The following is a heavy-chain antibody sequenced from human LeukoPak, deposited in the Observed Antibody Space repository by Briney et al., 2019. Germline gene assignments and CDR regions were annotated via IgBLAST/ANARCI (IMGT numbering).Heavy chain of an antibody. Sequence: GGSLRLSCAASGFTFDDYAMHWVRHAPGKGLEWVSLISGDGGSTYYADSVKGRFTISRDNSKNSLYLQMNSLRTEDTALYYCAKDGVRYFDWSPTYYMDVWGKGTTVTVSS. J-gene: IGHJ6*03. CDR3: AKDGVRYFDWSPTYYMDV. CDR2: ISGDGGST. CDR1: GFTFDDYA. V-gene: IGHV3-43*02. D-gene: IGHD3-9*01.